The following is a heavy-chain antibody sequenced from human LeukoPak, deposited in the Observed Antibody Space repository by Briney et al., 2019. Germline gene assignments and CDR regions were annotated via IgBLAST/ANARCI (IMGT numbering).Heavy chain of an antibody. CDR3: AQRLVVPTGQLRGDNWFDP. V-gene: IGHV4-34*01. CDR1: GGSFSGYY. D-gene: IGHD2-2*01. J-gene: IGHJ5*02. CDR2: INHSGST. Sequence: SETLSLTCAVYGGSFSGYYWGWIRQPPGKGLEWIGEINHSGSTNYNPSLKSRVTISVDTSKNQFSLKLSSVTAADTAVYYCAQRLVVPTGQLRGDNWFDPWGQGTLVTVSS.